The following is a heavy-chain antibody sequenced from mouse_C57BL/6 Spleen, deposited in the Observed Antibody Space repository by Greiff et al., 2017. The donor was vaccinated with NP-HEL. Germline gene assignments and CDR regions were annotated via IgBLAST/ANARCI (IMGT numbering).Heavy chain of an antibody. V-gene: IGHV1-14*01. CDR2: IYPYNDGT. Sequence: EVQLQQSGPELVKPGASVKMSCKASGYTFTSYVMHWVKQKPGQGLEWIGYIYPYNDGTKYNEKFKGKATLTSDKSSSTAYMELSSLTSEDSAVYYCAKCYGSSHWYFDVWGTGTTVTVSS. CDR3: AKCYGSSHWYFDV. D-gene: IGHD1-1*01. CDR1: GYTFTSYV. J-gene: IGHJ1*03.